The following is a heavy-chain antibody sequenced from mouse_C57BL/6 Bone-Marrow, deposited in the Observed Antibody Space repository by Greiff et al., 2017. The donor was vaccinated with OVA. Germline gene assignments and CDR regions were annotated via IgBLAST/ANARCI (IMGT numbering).Heavy chain of an antibody. CDR1: GYTFTSYG. CDR2: IYPRSGNT. D-gene: IGHD2-12*01. J-gene: IGHJ1*03. Sequence: LVESGAELARPGASVKLSCKASGYTFTSYGIRWVKQRTGQGLEWIGEIYPRSGNTYYNEKFRGKAILAADKSSSTAYMELRRLTSEDPAVYCGARGEFLLYVWYFDGWGTGTTVTVSS. V-gene: IGHV1-81*01. CDR3: ARGEFLLYVWYFDG.